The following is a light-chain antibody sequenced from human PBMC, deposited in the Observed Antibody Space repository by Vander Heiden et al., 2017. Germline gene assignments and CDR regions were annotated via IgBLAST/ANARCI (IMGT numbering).Light chain of an antibody. Sequence: SYVLAQPPPVSVAPGQPATITCGGNSIRTKSVHWYQQKPGQAPVMVIYYDYDRPAGIPERFSGSNSGNTATLTISRVEAGDEADYYCQVWDNTSDHWVFGGGTKLAVL. V-gene: IGLV3-21*04. CDR3: QVWDNTSDHWV. CDR1: SIRTKS. J-gene: IGLJ3*02. CDR2: YDY.